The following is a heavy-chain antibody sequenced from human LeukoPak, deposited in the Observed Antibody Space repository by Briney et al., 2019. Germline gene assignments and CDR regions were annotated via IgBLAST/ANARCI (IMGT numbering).Heavy chain of an antibody. CDR2: ISAYNGNT. V-gene: IGHV1-18*01. D-gene: IGHD2-2*01. Sequence: ASVKVSCKASGYTFTSYGISWVRQAPGQGLEWMGWISAYNGNTNYAQTLQGRVTMTTDTSTSTAYMELRSLRSDDTAVYYCARDRFGAIVVVPAATSGVHYYYYYGMDVWGQGNTVTVSS. CDR3: ARDRFGAIVVVPAATSGVHYYYYYGMDV. J-gene: IGHJ6*02. CDR1: GYTFTSYG.